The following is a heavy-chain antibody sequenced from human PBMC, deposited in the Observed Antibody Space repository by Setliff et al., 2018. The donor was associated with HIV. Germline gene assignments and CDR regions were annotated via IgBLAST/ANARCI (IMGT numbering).Heavy chain of an antibody. J-gene: IGHJ4*02. CDR1: GYTFTSYD. CDR3: ARDYCSSTTCEDYFDY. V-gene: IGHV1-8*02. D-gene: IGHD2-2*01. Sequence: ASVKVSCKASGYTFTSYDINWVRQATGQGLEWMGWMNPNSGNTGYAQKFQGRVTMTGNTSISTAYMELSSLRSEDTAVYYCARDYCSSTTCEDYFDYWGQGTLVT. CDR2: MNPNSGNT.